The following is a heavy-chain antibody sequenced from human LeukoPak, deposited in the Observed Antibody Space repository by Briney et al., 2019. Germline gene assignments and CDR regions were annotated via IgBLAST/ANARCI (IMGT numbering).Heavy chain of an antibody. CDR3: ARTRSGPDRWFDP. D-gene: IGHD2-8*02. J-gene: IGHJ5*02. Sequence: ASVKVSCKASGYNFTSYYMHWVRQAPGQGLEWMGIINPIGGSTSYAQKFQGRVTMTRDMSTSTVYMELSSLRSEDTAVYYCARTRSGPDRWFDPWGQGTLVTVSS. CDR1: GYNFTSYY. V-gene: IGHV1-46*01. CDR2: INPIGGST.